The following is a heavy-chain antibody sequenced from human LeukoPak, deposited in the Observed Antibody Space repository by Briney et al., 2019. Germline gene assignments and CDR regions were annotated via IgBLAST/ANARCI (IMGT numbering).Heavy chain of an antibody. Sequence: SETLSLTCTVSGYSISSGYYWGWTRQPPGKGLEWIGSIYHSGSTYYNPSLKSRVTISVDTSKNQFSLKLSSVTAADTAVYYCARRGITMIAVVTPGLDAFDIWGQGTMVTVSS. J-gene: IGHJ3*02. V-gene: IGHV4-38-2*02. CDR1: GYSISSGYY. CDR2: IYHSGST. CDR3: ARRGITMIAVVTPGLDAFDI. D-gene: IGHD3-22*01.